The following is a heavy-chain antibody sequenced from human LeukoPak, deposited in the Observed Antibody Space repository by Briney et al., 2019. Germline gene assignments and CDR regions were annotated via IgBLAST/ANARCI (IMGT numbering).Heavy chain of an antibody. CDR2: IRNDGRNK. CDR1: VFTFNKYG. CDR3: ARDKRAVAGPIDY. J-gene: IGHJ4*02. Sequence: GGSLRLSCAASVFTFNKYGMYWVRQAPGKGLEWVAFIRNDGRNKYYTDSVKGRFTISRDNSRNTLFLQMNTLRAEDTAVYYCARDKRAVAGPIDYWGQGTLVTVSS. D-gene: IGHD6-19*01. V-gene: IGHV3-30*02.